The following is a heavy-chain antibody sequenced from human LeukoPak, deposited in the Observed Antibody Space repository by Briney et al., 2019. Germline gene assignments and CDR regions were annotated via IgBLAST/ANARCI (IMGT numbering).Heavy chain of an antibody. CDR2: ISSSSSYI. J-gene: IGHJ4*02. CDR1: GFTFSSYS. D-gene: IGHD6-19*01. V-gene: IGHV3-21*01. Sequence: GGSLRLSCAASGFTFSSYSMNWVRQAPGKGLEWVSSISSSSSYIYYADSVKGRFTISRDNAKNSLYLQMNSLRAEDTAVYYCARVLYSSGSLDYWGQGTLVTVSS. CDR3: ARVLYSSGSLDY.